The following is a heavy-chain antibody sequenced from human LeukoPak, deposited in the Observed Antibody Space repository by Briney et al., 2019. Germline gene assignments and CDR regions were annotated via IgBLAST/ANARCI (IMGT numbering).Heavy chain of an antibody. CDR3: AKDESFSSGATSDY. Sequence: GGSLRLSCAASGFPVSSYSWNWVRQAPGKGLEWVSAISGSGGSTYYADSVKGRFTISRDNSKNTLYLQMNSLRAEDTAVYYCAKDESFSSGATSDYWGQGTLVTVSS. D-gene: IGHD3-22*01. CDR2: ISGSGGST. CDR1: GFPVSSYS. J-gene: IGHJ4*02. V-gene: IGHV3-23*01.